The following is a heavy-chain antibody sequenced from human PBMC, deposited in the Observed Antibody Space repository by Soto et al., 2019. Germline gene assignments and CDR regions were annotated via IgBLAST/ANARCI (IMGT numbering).Heavy chain of an antibody. Sequence: ASVKVSCKASGYTFTSYDINWLRQSTGQGLEWMGWMNPNSGNTGYAQKFQGRVTMTRNTSISTAYMELSSLRSEDTAVYYCARGPEYCSGGSCVPSMDVWGQGTTVTVSS. CDR3: ARGPEYCSGGSCVPSMDV. CDR1: GYTFTSYD. CDR2: MNPNSGNT. J-gene: IGHJ6*02. D-gene: IGHD2-15*01. V-gene: IGHV1-8*01.